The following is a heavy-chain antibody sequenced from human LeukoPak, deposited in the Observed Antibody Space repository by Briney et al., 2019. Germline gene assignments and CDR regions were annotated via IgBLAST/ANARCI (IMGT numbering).Heavy chain of an antibody. V-gene: IGHV1-69*04. CDR2: IIPTLGIA. Sequence: SVKVSCKASGGTFSSYAISWVRQAPGQGLEWMGRIIPTLGIANYAQKFQGRVTITADKSTSTAYMELSSLRSEDTAVYYCARDRNSYGTRAFDIWGQGTMVTVSS. CDR3: ARDRNSYGTRAFDI. CDR1: GGTFSSYA. D-gene: IGHD5-18*01. J-gene: IGHJ3*02.